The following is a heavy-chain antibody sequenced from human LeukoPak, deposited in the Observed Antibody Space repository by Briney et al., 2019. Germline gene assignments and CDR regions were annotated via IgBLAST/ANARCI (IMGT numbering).Heavy chain of an antibody. V-gene: IGHV3-48*04. J-gene: IGHJ4*02. CDR3: ARDRCDLGYSSSWYDY. Sequence: GGSLRLSCAASGFTFSSYSMNWVRQAPGKGLEWVSYISSSSSTIYYADSVKGRFTISRDNAKNSLYLQMNSLRAEDTAVYYCARDRCDLGYSSSWYDYWSQGTLVTVSS. D-gene: IGHD6-13*01. CDR1: GFTFSSYS. CDR2: ISSSSSTI.